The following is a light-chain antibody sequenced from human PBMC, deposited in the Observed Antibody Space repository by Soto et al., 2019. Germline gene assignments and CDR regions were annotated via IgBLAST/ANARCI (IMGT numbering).Light chain of an antibody. V-gene: IGKV2-24*01. CDR3: MQFAHFPRT. CDR1: QSLVYSDGKTY. Sequence: DVVLTQTPLSSPVTLGQPASISCRSSQSLVYSDGKTYLSWLQQRPGQPPRLLIYQISNRFSGVPDRFSGSGAGTDFTLKISRVEAEDVGVYYCMQFAHFPRTFGQGTKLEI. J-gene: IGKJ1*01. CDR2: QIS.